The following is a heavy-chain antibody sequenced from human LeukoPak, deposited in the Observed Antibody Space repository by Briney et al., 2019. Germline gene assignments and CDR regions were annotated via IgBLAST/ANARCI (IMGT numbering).Heavy chain of an antibody. D-gene: IGHD5-18*01. Sequence: SQTLSLTCAVSGGSISSGGYSWSWIRQPPGKGLEWIGYIYHSGSTYYNPSLKSRVTISVDGSKNQFSLKLSSVTAADTAVYYCAAGGYSYPNWFDPWGQGTLVTVSS. CDR2: IYHSGST. CDR1: GGSISSGGYS. CDR3: AAGGYSYPNWFDP. J-gene: IGHJ5*02. V-gene: IGHV4-30-2*01.